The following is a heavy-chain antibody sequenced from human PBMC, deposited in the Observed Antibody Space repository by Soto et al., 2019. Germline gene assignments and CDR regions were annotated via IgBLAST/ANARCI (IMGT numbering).Heavy chain of an antibody. V-gene: IGHV3-23*01. CDR3: ARSLEDYSTNNFYDP. CDR2: ISQTGGTS. J-gene: IGHJ1*01. CDR1: GFDFKTYA. Sequence: GGSLRLSCVTSGFDFKTYAMTWIRHIPGKGLQWVSTISQTGGTSYYVDSVRGRFTISRDNSDNVLFLQMDALRIEDTAMYYCARSLEDYSTNNFYDPWGQGTLVTVSS. D-gene: IGHD3-3*01.